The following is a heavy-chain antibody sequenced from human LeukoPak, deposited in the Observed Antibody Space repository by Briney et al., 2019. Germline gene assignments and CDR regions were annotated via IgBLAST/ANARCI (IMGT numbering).Heavy chain of an antibody. V-gene: IGHV4-59*08. Sequence: SETLSLTCTVSGGSISGYYWSWIRQPPGKGLEWIGYIYYSGSTYYNPSLKSRVTISVDTSKNQFSLKLSSVTAADTAVYYCASTMMPKDAFDIWGQGTMVTVSS. CDR1: GGSISGYY. D-gene: IGHD3-22*01. J-gene: IGHJ3*02. CDR3: ASTMMPKDAFDI. CDR2: IYYSGST.